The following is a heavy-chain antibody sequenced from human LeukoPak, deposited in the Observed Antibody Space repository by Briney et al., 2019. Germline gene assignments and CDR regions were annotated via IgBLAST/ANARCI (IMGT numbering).Heavy chain of an antibody. Sequence: SQTLSLTCTVSGGSISSGDYYWSWIRQPPGKGLEWIGYIYYSGSTYYNPSLKSRVTISVDTSKNQFSLKLSSVTAADTAVYYCARGFSTDDAFDIWGQGTMVTVSS. D-gene: IGHD2/OR15-2a*01. J-gene: IGHJ3*02. CDR1: GGSISSGDYY. CDR2: IYYSGST. V-gene: IGHV4-30-4*01. CDR3: ARGFSTDDAFDI.